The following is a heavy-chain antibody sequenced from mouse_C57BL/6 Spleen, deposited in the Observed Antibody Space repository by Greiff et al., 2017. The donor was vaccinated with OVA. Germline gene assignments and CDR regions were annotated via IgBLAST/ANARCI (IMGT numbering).Heavy chain of an antibody. CDR1: GYAFSSSW. CDR2: IYPGDGDT. D-gene: IGHD1-1*01. CDR3: ARGGTTVVAAHWYFDG. V-gene: IGHV1-82*01. J-gene: IGHJ1*03. Sequence: VQLQQSGPELVKPGASVKISCKASGYAFSSSWMNWVKQRHGKGLEWIGRIYPGDGDTNYNGKFKGKATLTADKSSSTAYMQLSSLTSEDSAVYFCARGGTTVVAAHWYFDGWGTGTTVTVSS.